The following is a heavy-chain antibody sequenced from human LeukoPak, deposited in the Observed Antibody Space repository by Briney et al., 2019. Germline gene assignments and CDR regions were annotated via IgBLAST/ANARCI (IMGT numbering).Heavy chain of an antibody. V-gene: IGHV3-66*01. CDR2: MYSGGST. CDR1: GLTGSSNF. D-gene: IGHD1-1*01. J-gene: IGHJ6*02. CDR3: ASSGTASRGAMDV. Sequence: GGSLRLSCAASGLTGSSNFMTWVRQAPGKGLEWVSAMYSGGSTFYADSVRGRFNISRDNSKKTMFLQMSSLRVEDGAVYYCASSGTASRGAMDVWGQGTTVTVSS.